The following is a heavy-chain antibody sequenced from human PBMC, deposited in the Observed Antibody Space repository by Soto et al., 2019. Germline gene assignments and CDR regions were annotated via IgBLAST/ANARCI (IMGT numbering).Heavy chain of an antibody. J-gene: IGHJ6*02. V-gene: IGHV1-69*11. CDR3: ARCPQPPDTADPYAVDV. CDR2: IVPSVDTT. D-gene: IGHD5-18*01. Sequence: SVKVSCKASGGTFSRSGFHWVRQAPGQGLEWMGMIVPSVDTTNYAQKFQARVTISADQFTSTVYMELRSLRSEGTAVYYCARCPQPPDTADPYAVDVWGQGTRVTVSS. CDR1: GGTFSRSG.